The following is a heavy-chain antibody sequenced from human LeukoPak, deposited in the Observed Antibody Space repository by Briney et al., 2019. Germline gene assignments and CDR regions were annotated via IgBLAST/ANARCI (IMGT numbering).Heavy chain of an antibody. CDR1: GYTFTSYG. CDR2: ISAYNGNT. Sequence: ASVKVSCKASGYTFTSYGISWVRQAPGQGLEWMGWISAYNGNTNYAQKLQGRVTMTTDTSTSTAYMELRSLRSDDTAVYYCARGQGRPEMYYDFGGEFDPWGQGTLVTVSS. J-gene: IGHJ5*02. CDR3: ARGQGRPEMYYDFGGEFDP. V-gene: IGHV1-18*01. D-gene: IGHD3-3*01.